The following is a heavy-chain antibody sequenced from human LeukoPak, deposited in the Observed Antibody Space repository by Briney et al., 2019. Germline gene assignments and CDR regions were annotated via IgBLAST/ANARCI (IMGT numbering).Heavy chain of an antibody. J-gene: IGHJ4*02. CDR1: GFTFSSYA. Sequence: GGSLRLSCAASGFTFSSYAMHWVRQAPGKGLEWVAVISYDGSNKYYADSVKGRFTISRDNSKNTLYLQMNSLRAEDTALYYCAKVNADGDYFDYWGQGTLVTVSS. V-gene: IGHV3-30-3*01. CDR2: ISYDGSNK. D-gene: IGHD4-17*01. CDR3: AKVNADGDYFDY.